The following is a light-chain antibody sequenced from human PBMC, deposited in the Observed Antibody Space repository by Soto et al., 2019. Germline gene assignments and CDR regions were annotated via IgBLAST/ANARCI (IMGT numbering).Light chain of an antibody. CDR1: EDIDTS. Sequence: DIQITQSPSTLSVSLGDRITITFRASEDIDTSLAWFQQRPGKAPNLLIYTASSLQSGVPSRFSGSGSGTDFTLTISSLQPEDFATYYCQQSYSTPYSFGQGTKVDIK. J-gene: IGKJ2*03. CDR2: TAS. V-gene: IGKV1-39*01. CDR3: QQSYSTPYS.